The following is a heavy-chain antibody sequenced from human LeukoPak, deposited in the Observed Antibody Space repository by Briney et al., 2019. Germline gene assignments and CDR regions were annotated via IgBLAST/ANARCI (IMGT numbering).Heavy chain of an antibody. V-gene: IGHV4-61*02. Sequence: SETLSLTCTVSGGSISSGSYYWSWIRQPAGKGLEWIGRIYTSGSTNYHPSLKSRVTISVDTSKNQFSLKLSSVTAADTAVYYCAREDSSTYYYDNWGQGTLVTVSS. CDR2: IYTSGST. CDR1: GGSISSGSYY. CDR3: AREDSSTYYYDN. D-gene: IGHD3-22*01. J-gene: IGHJ4*02.